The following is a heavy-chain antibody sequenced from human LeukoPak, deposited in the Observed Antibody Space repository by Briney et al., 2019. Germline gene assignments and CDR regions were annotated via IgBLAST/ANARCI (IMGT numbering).Heavy chain of an antibody. Sequence: GSLRLSCAASGFTFSSYAMSWVRQPPGKGLEWTATIYYSGTTYYNPSLKSRVTVSVDTSKNQFSLKLSSVTAADTAVYYCARHVPHRTWGAFDIWGQGTMVTVSS. CDR1: GFTFSSYA. CDR3: ARHVPHRTWGAFDI. J-gene: IGHJ3*02. V-gene: IGHV4-39*01. CDR2: IYYSGTT. D-gene: IGHD1-14*01.